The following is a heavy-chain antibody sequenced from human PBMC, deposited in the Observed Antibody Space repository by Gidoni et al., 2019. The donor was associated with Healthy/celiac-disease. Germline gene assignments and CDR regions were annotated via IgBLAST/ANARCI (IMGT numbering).Heavy chain of an antibody. V-gene: IGHV3-21*01. J-gene: IGHJ4*02. CDR1: GFTFSSNR. Sequence: EVQLVASGGGLVKPGGSLRLSCAASGFTFSSNRMNWVRQAPGKGLEWVSSISSSSSYIYYADSVKGRFTISRDNAKNSLYLQMNSLRADDTAVYYCARAPEYYDFWSGYFPFDYWGQGTLVTVSS. CDR2: ISSSSSYI. CDR3: ARAPEYYDFWSGYFPFDY. D-gene: IGHD3-3*01.